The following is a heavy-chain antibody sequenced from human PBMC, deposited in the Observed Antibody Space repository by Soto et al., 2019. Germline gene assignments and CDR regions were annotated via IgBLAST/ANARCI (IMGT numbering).Heavy chain of an antibody. J-gene: IGHJ5*02. V-gene: IGHV5-51*01. Sequence: PGESLKISCKGSGYSFTSYWIGWVRQMPGKGLEWMGIIYPGDSDTRYSPSFQGQVTISADRSISTAYLQWSSLKASDTAMYYCARLRMGAYYDSSGYNWFDPWGQGTLVTVSS. CDR1: GYSFTSYW. CDR2: IYPGDSDT. D-gene: IGHD3-22*01. CDR3: ARLRMGAYYDSSGYNWFDP.